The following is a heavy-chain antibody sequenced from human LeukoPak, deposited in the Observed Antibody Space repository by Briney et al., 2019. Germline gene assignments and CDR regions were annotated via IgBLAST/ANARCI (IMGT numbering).Heavy chain of an antibody. CDR2: INPNSGGT. V-gene: IGHV1-2*02. J-gene: IGHJ4*02. Sequence: ASVKVSCKASGYTFTGYYMHWVRQAPGQGFEWMGWINPNSGGTNYAQKFQGRVTMTRDTSISTAYMELSRLRSDDTAVYYCARDAPSYGSGSTDYWGQGTLVTV. CDR1: GYTFTGYY. D-gene: IGHD3-10*01. CDR3: ARDAPSYGSGSTDY.